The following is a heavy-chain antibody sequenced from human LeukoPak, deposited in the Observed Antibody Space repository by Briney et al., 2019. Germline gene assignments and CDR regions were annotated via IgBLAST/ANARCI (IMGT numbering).Heavy chain of an antibody. CDR2: IYRSGST. J-gene: IGHJ4*02. CDR1: GYSISSGYY. V-gene: IGHV4-38-2*02. D-gene: IGHD4-11*01. Sequence: PSETPSLTCTVSGYSISSGYYWGWIRQPPGKGLEWIGTIYRSGSTYYNPSLKRRVTISVDTSRNQFSLQLSSVTAADTAVYYCARNAGDYTKPSDYWGQGTLVTVSS. CDR3: ARNAGDYTKPSDY.